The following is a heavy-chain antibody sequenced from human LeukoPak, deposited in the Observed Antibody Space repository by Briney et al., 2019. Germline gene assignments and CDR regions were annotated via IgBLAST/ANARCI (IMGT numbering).Heavy chain of an antibody. D-gene: IGHD4/OR15-4a*01. CDR3: ASPHDYEAYYFDY. CDR2: INPKSGRT. CDR1: GYTFTNYD. Sequence: ASVKVSCKTSGYTFTNYDINWVRQATGQGLEWMGWINPKSGRTGYAQKFQGRVTFTRNTSISTAYMELNNLRSDDTAVYYCASPHDYEAYYFDYWGQGTLVTVSS. V-gene: IGHV1-8*03. J-gene: IGHJ4*02.